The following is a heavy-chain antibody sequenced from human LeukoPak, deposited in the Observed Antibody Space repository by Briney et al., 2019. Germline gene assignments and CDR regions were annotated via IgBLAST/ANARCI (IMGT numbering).Heavy chain of an antibody. Sequence: SETLSLTCTVSGGSISSYYWSWIRQPPGKGLEWIRYIYYSGSTNYNPSLKSRVTISVDTSKNQFSLKLSSVTAADTAVYYCARVNSGSYFSTYYFDYWGQGTLVTVSS. CDR1: GGSISSYY. V-gene: IGHV4-59*01. CDR3: ARVNSGSYFSTYYFDY. CDR2: IYYSGST. D-gene: IGHD1-26*01. J-gene: IGHJ4*02.